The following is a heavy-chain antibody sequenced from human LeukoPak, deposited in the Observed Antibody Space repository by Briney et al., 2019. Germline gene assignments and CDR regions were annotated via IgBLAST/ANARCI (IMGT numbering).Heavy chain of an antibody. J-gene: IGHJ3*02. CDR1: GYTFTVYY. V-gene: IGHV1-46*01. CDR3: ARDRPYSGYDLHAFDI. Sequence: ASVKVSFKASGYTFTVYYMHWVRQAPGQGREWMGIINPSGGSTSYSQKFQGRVTLTRDMSTSTIYMELSSLRSEDTAVYYCARDRPYSGYDLHAFDIWGQGTMVTVSS. D-gene: IGHD5-12*01. CDR2: INPSGGST.